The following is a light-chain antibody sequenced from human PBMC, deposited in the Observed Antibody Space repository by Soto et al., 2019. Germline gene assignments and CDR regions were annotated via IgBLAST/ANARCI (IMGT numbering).Light chain of an antibody. Sequence: EIVMTQSPDTLSVSPGERATLSCRASESVSSNLAWYQQKPGQAPRLLIYGAYTRATGIPARFSGSGSGTEFTLTISNLQSEDFAVYYCQQYAKWPPQTFGQGTKVDIK. CDR3: QQYAKWPPQT. J-gene: IGKJ1*01. V-gene: IGKV3-15*01. CDR2: GAY. CDR1: ESVSSN.